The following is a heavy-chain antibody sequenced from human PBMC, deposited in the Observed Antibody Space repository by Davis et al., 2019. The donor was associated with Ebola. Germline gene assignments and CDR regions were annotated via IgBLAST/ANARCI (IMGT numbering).Heavy chain of an antibody. Sequence: PGGSLRLSCAASGFTVSSNYMSWVRQAPGKGLEWVSVIYSGGSTYYADSVKGRFTISRDNSKNTLYLQMNSLRAEDTAVYYCAKAMTMWLGMDVWGQGTTVTVSS. CDR3: AKAMTMWLGMDV. CDR1: GFTVSSNY. D-gene: IGHD6-19*01. CDR2: IYSGGST. J-gene: IGHJ6*02. V-gene: IGHV3-66*01.